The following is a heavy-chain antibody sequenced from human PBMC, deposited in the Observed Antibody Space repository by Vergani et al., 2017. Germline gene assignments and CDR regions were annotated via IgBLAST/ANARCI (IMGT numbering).Heavy chain of an antibody. CDR1: GGSISSYY. Sequence: QVQLQESGPGLVKPSETLSLTCTVSGGSISSYYWSWIRQPPGKGLEWIGYIYYSGSTNYNPSLKSRVTISVDTSKNQFSLKLSSVTAADTAVYYCARDRKQWLATPSWFSGMDVWGQGP. D-gene: IGHD6-19*01. CDR3: ARDRKQWLATPSWFSGMDV. CDR2: IYYSGST. V-gene: IGHV4-59*01. J-gene: IGHJ6*02.